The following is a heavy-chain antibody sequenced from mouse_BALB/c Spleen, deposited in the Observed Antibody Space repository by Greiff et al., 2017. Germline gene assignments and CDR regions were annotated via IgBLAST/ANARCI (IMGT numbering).Heavy chain of an antibody. V-gene: IGHV1S81*02. CDR1: GYTFTSYW. CDR3: ARRGSGLRPPFDV. D-gene: IGHD1-2*01. Sequence: VQLQQPGAELVKPGASVKLSCKASGYTFTSYWMHWVKQRPGQGLEWIGEINPSNGRTNYNEKFKSKATLTVDKSSSTAYMQLSSLTSEDSAVYYCARRGSGLRPPFDVWGAGTTVTVSS. J-gene: IGHJ1*01. CDR2: INPSNGRT.